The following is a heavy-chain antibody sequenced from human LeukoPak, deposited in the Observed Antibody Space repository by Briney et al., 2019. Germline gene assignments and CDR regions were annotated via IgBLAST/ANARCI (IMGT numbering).Heavy chain of an antibody. CDR3: AKGLYDILTGGPVY. CDR1: GFTFSSYA. D-gene: IGHD3-9*01. CDR2: ISGSGGST. V-gene: IGHV3-23*01. J-gene: IGHJ4*02. Sequence: GGSLRLSCAASGFTFSSYAMSWVRQAPGKGLEWVSAISGSGGSTYYADSVKGRFTISRDNSKNTLYLQMNSLRAEDTAVYYCAKGLYDILTGGPVYWGQGTLVTVSS.